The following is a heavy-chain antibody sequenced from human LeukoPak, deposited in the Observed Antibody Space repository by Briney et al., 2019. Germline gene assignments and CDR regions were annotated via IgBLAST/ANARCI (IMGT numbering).Heavy chain of an antibody. V-gene: IGHV3-74*01. J-gene: IGHJ4*02. D-gene: IGHD1-26*01. CDR3: ARHSGSYLAPFDY. Sequence: GGSLRLSCAASGFIFSNYWMHWVRQAPGKGLVWVSRINSDGRSTNYADSVMGRFSISRDYAKNTVYLQMNGLRAEDTAVYYCARHSGSYLAPFDYWGQGTLVTVSS. CDR2: INSDGRST. CDR1: GFIFSNYW.